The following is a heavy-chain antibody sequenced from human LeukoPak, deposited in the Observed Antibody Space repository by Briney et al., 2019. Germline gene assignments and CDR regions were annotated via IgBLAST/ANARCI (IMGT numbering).Heavy chain of an antibody. J-gene: IGHJ5*02. CDR3: ATGVMRELSPHL. D-gene: IGHD3-16*02. CDR1: GYTLTELS. CDR2: FDPEDGET. V-gene: IGHV1-24*01. Sequence: ASVKVSCKVSGYTLTELSMHWVRQAPGKGLEWMGGFDPEDGETIYAQKFQGRVTMTEDTSTDTAYTELSSLRSEDTAVYYCATGVMRELSPHLWGQGTLVTVSS.